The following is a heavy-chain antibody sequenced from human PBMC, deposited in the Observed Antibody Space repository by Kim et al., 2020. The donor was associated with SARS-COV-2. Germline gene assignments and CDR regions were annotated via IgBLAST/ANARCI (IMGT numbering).Heavy chain of an antibody. CDR3: AKDMRSSWSGYIPPYYYYGMDV. Sequence: GGSLRLSCAASGFTFDDYAMHWVRQAPGKGLEWVSGISWNSGSIGYADSVKGRFTISRDKAKNSLYLQMNSLRAEDTALYYCAKDMRSSWSGYIPPYYYYGMDVWGQGTTVTVSS. D-gene: IGHD3-3*01. CDR1: GFTFDDYA. V-gene: IGHV3-9*01. CDR2: ISWNSGSI. J-gene: IGHJ6*02.